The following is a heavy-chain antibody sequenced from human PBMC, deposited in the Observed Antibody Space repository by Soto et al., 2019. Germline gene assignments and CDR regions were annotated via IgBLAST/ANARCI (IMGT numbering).Heavy chain of an antibody. CDR2: ISGYKNKI. J-gene: IGHJ5*02. CDR1: GYTFITYG. V-gene: IGHV1-18*01. CDR3: ARATGNGWFDP. Sequence: QVQLVQSGAEVRKPGASVKVSCKASGYTFITYGITWVRQAPGQGLEWMGWISGYKNKIKSAQKVQGRVTLNTDTSTSTVHMEMRSLPSDDTAIYYCARATGNGWFDPWGQGTLVTVPS.